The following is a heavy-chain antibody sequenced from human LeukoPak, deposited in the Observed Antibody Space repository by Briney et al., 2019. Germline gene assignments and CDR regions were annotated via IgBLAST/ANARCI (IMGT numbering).Heavy chain of an antibody. Sequence: PGGSLRLSCAASGFIVSSNYLTWVRQAPGKGLEWVSILYSDDTTYYADSVKGRFTISRDNSRNTLYLQMNSLRGEDTAVYYCAKDPRITMVRGVESTRRWGQGTLVTVSS. CDR3: AKDPRITMVRGVESTRR. J-gene: IGHJ4*02. CDR1: GFIVSSNY. V-gene: IGHV3-53*01. CDR2: LYSDDTT. D-gene: IGHD3-10*01.